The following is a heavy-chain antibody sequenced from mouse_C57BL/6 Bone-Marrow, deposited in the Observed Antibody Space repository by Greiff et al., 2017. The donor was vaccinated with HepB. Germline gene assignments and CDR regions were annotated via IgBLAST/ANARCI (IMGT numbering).Heavy chain of an antibody. J-gene: IGHJ3*01. Sequence: EVQLVESGGGLVQPGGSMKLSCVASGFTFSNYWMNWVRQSPEKGLEWVAQIRLKSDNYATHYAKSVKGRFTISRDDSKSSVYLQMNNIRADDTGIYYCTDGPRFAYWGQGTLVTVSA. CDR2: IRLKSDNYAT. V-gene: IGHV6-3*01. D-gene: IGHD1-1*01. CDR1: GFTFSNYW. CDR3: TDGPRFAY.